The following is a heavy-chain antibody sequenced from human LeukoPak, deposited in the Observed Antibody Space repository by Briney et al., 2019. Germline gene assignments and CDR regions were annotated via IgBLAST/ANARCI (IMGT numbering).Heavy chain of an antibody. CDR1: GGSVSSGSYY. Sequence: SETLSLTCTVSGGSVSSGSYYWSWIRQPPGKGLEWIGYIYHSGSTNYNPSLKSRVTISVDTSKNQFSLKLSSVTAADTAVYYCARAPDIVATMFDYWGQGTLVTVSS. V-gene: IGHV4-61*01. CDR3: ARAPDIVATMFDY. D-gene: IGHD5-12*01. J-gene: IGHJ4*02. CDR2: IYHSGST.